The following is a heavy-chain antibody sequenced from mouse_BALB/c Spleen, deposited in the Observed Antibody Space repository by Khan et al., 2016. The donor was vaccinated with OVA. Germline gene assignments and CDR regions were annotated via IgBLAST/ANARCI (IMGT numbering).Heavy chain of an antibody. V-gene: IGHV1-4*01. CDR2: INPRSGYT. D-gene: IGHD2-14*01. CDR3: ARRTTGYTMDY. J-gene: IGHJ4*01. Sequence: QVQLKESGAELARPGASVRMSCKASGYTFTSNTMHWVKQRPGQGLEWIGYINPRSGYTNYNQNFKDKATLTAEKSYSTAYMQLSSLTSEDSAVYYCARRTTGYTMDYWGQGTSVTVSS. CDR1: GYTFTSNT.